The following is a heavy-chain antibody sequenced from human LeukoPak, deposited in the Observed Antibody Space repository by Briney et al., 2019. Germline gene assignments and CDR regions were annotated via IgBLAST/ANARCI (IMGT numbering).Heavy chain of an antibody. V-gene: IGHV1-2*02. Sequence: EAPVKVSCKTSGYTFTNYGISWVRQAPGQGLDWMEWINPNSGGTNYAQKFQGRVTMTRDTYISTAYMELSRLRSDDTAVYYCARDGYYYDSSGYYSDYWGQGTLVTVSS. CDR1: GYTFTNYG. CDR2: INPNSGGT. D-gene: IGHD3-22*01. CDR3: ARDGYYYDSSGYYSDY. J-gene: IGHJ4*02.